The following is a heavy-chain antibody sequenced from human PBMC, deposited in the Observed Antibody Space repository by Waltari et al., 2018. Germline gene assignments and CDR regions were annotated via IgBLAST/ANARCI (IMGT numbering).Heavy chain of an antibody. J-gene: IGHJ4*02. CDR3: AREKLQQIEFDY. CDR2: IKQDGSEK. Sequence: EVQLVESGGGLVQPGGSLRLSYAASGFTFTSYRVTFVRQSQGKGLEWVANIKQDGSEKYYVDSVKGRFTISRDNAKNSLYLQMNSLRAEDTAVYYCAREKLQQIEFDYWGQGTLVTVSS. V-gene: IGHV3-7*01. CDR1: GFTFTSYR. D-gene: IGHD6-13*01.